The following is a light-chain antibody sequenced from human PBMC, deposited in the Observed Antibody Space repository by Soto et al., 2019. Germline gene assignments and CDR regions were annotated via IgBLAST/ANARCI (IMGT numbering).Light chain of an antibody. V-gene: IGLV1-44*01. CDR2: GNN. Sequence: QSVLNHAPSGSGTPGQRVTITCTGSSSNIGRNSVNWYQHLPGTAPKLLTHGNNHRPSGVPDRFSGSKSGNTASLTVSGLQAEDEADYYCSSYAGSSNVFGTGTRSPS. CDR1: SSNIGRNS. CDR3: SSYAGSSNV. J-gene: IGLJ1*01.